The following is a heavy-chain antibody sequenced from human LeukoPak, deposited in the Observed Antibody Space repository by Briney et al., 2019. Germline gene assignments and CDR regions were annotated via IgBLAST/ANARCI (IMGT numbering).Heavy chain of an antibody. CDR2: IYSGGGT. CDR3: ARDSSSWYNFDY. CDR1: GLTVSNNY. J-gene: IGHJ4*02. D-gene: IGHD6-13*01. Sequence: PGGSLRLSCAASGLTVSNNYMSWVRQAPGRGLEWVSIIYSGGGTFYADSVKGRFTISRDNSKNTLYLQMNSLRVEDTAVYYCARDSSSWYNFDYWGQGTLVTVPP. V-gene: IGHV3-66*02.